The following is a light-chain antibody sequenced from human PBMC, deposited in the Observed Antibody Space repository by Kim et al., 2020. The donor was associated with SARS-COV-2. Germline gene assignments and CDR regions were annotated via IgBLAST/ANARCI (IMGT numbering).Light chain of an antibody. Sequence: SVSPGETVTLCCRAGQRVIKNLAWYLQTPGQAPRPLIFDASPWATGIPPRFSGSGSGTEFTLTINSLESEDFALYHCLQYSNWGTFGQGTKVDLK. J-gene: IGKJ1*01. CDR1: QRVIKN. CDR2: DAS. V-gene: IGKV3-15*01. CDR3: LQYSNWGT.